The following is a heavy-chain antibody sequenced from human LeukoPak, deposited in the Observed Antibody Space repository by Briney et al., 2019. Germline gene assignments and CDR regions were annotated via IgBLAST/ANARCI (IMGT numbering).Heavy chain of an antibody. D-gene: IGHD5-18*01. Sequence: ASVKVSCKASGYTFTSYGISWVRRAPGQGLEWMGWISAYNGNTNYAQKLQGRVTMTTDTSTSTAYMELRSLRSDDTAVYYCARGGIQLWLRGQFDYWGQGTLVTVSS. CDR3: ARGGIQLWLRGQFDY. J-gene: IGHJ4*02. CDR1: GYTFTSYG. V-gene: IGHV1-18*01. CDR2: ISAYNGNT.